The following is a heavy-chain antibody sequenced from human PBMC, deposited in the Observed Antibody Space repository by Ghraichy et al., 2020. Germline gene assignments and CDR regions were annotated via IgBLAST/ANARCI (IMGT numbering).Heavy chain of an antibody. CDR1: GFTFSSYA. J-gene: IGHJ4*02. Sequence: GGSLRLSCAASGFTFSSYAMSWVRQAPGKGLEWVSTIRGSDYSTYYADSVKGRFTISRDNSKNTLYLQMNSLRAEDTAVYYCAKGLRTTVAGTFDYWGQGTLVTVSS. D-gene: IGHD6-13*01. CDR2: IRGSDYST. CDR3: AKGLRTTVAGTFDY. V-gene: IGHV3-23*01.